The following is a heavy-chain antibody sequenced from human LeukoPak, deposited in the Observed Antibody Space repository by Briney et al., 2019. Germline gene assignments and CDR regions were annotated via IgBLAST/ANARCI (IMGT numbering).Heavy chain of an antibody. Sequence: GGSLRLSCAASGFTVSSNYMSWVRQAPGKGLEWVSVIYSGGSTYYADSVKGRFTISRDNYKNTLYLQMNSLRAEDTAVYYCASEAVAAPGYWGQGTLVTVSS. V-gene: IGHV3-66*02. CDR3: ASEAVAAPGY. D-gene: IGHD6-19*01. CDR1: GFTVSSNY. J-gene: IGHJ4*02. CDR2: IYSGGST.